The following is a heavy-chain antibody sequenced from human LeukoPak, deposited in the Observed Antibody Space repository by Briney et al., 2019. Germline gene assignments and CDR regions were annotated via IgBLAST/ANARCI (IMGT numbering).Heavy chain of an antibody. Sequence: GGSLRLSCAASGFTFNSYGIHWVRQAPGKGLEWVAFIRFDGSNNYYADSVKGRFTISRDNSKNTLYLQMNSLRAEDTAVYYCAKGPIVVMTDWGQGTLVTVSS. D-gene: IGHD3-22*01. CDR3: AKGPIVVMTD. V-gene: IGHV3-30*02. J-gene: IGHJ4*02. CDR2: IRFDGSNN. CDR1: GFTFNSYG.